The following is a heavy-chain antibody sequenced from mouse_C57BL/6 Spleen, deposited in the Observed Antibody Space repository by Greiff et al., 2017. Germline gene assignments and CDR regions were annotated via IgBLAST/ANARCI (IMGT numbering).Heavy chain of an antibody. V-gene: IGHV1-69*01. D-gene: IGHD2-2*01. J-gene: IGHJ2*01. CDR2: IDPSDSYT. CDR3: ERGLRRGGFDY. Sequence: QVQLQQPGAELVMPGASVKLSCKASGYTFTSYWMHWVKQRPGQGLEWIGEIDPSDSYTNYNQKFKGKSTLTVDKSSSTAYMQLSSLTSEDSAVYYCERGLRRGGFDYWGQGTTLTVSS. CDR1: GYTFTSYW.